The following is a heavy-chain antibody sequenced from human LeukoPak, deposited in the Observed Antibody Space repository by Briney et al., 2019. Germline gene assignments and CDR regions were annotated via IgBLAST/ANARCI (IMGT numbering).Heavy chain of an antibody. D-gene: IGHD1-26*01. V-gene: IGHV4-59*01. CDR1: GGSFNSYY. CDR2: IYSGGST. Sequence: SETLSRTCTVSGGSFNSYYWSWIRQPPGKGLEWIGYIYSGGSTNYNPSLKSRVTTSVDTSKNQFSLKLSSVTAADTAVYYCARGSFIVGATIIDYWGQGTLVTVSS. J-gene: IGHJ4*02. CDR3: ARGSFIVGATIIDY.